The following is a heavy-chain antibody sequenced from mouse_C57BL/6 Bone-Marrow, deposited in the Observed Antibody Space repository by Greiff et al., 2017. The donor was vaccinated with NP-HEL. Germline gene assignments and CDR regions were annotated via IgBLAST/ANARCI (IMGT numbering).Heavy chain of an antibody. CDR3: ARLGDYYDYDDWYFDV. J-gene: IGHJ1*03. CDR2: IYPGDGDT. CDR1: GYAFSSSW. D-gene: IGHD2-4*01. Sequence: VQLQQSGPELVKPGASVKISCKASGYAFSSSWMNWVKQRPGKGLEWIGRIYPGDGDTNYNGKFKGKATLTADNSSSTAYMQLSSLTSEDSAVYFCARLGDYYDYDDWYFDVWGTGTTVTVSS. V-gene: IGHV1-82*01.